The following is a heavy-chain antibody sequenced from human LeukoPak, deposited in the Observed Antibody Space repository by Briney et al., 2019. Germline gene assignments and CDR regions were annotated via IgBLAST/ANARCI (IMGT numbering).Heavy chain of an antibody. V-gene: IGHV3-7*01. J-gene: IGHJ4*02. D-gene: IGHD5-18*01. CDR2: INEDGGEK. CDR3: ARDLDSYGDPDY. CDR1: GFTFSSYW. Sequence: GGSLRLSCAASGFTFSSYWMSWVRQAPGKGLEWVAHINEDGGEKHYVDSVNGRFTLSRDNSKNSLYLQMSSLRADDTAMYYCARDLDSYGDPDYWGQGTPVSASS.